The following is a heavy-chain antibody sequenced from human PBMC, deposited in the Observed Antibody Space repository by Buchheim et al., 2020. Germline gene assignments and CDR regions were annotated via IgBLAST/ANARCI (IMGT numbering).Heavy chain of an antibody. Sequence: EVQLVESGGGLVKPGGSLRLSCAASGFTFSSYSMNWVRQAPGKGLEWVSSISSSSSYIYYADSVKGRFTISRDNAKNSLYPQMNSLRVEDTAVYFCARCLSSRGWFDPWGQGTL. J-gene: IGHJ5*02. CDR3: ARCLSSRGWFDP. CDR1: GFTFSSYS. CDR2: ISSSSSYI. D-gene: IGHD5/OR15-5a*01. V-gene: IGHV3-21*01.